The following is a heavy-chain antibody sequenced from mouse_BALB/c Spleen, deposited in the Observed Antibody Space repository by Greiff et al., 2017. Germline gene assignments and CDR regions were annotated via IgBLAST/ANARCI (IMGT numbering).Heavy chain of an antibody. Sequence: EVQVVESGGGLVKPGGSLKLSCAASGFTFSSYAMSWVRQTPEKRLEWVASISSGGSTYYPDSVKGRFTISRDNARNILYLQMSSLRSEDTAMYYCARGGYYGSSYSMDYGGQGTSGPVSS. J-gene: IGHJ4*01. CDR2: ISSGGST. V-gene: IGHV5-6-5*01. CDR1: GFTFSSYA. D-gene: IGHD1-1*01. CDR3: ARGGYYGSSYSMDY.